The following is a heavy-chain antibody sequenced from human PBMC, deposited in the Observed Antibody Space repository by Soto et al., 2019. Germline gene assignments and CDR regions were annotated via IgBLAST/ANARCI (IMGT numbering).Heavy chain of an antibody. J-gene: IGHJ4*02. CDR3: ARHQDPYYDIFTGPEYYFDY. Sequence: GESLKISCKGSGYSFTSYWIGWVRQMPGKGLEWMGIIYPGDSDTRYSPSFQGQVTISADKSISTAYLQWSSLKASDTAMYYCARHQDPYYDIFTGPEYYFDYWGQGTLVIGSS. CDR1: GYSFTSYW. CDR2: IYPGDSDT. V-gene: IGHV5-51*01. D-gene: IGHD3-9*01.